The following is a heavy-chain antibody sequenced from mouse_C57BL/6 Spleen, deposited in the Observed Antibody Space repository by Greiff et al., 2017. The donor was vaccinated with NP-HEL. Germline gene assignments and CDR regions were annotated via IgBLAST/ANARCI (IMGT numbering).Heavy chain of an antibody. CDR3: ARYEHGRAMDY. CDR2: IDPSDSYT. J-gene: IGHJ4*01. Sequence: VQLQQPGAELVMPGASVKLSCKASGYTFTSYWMHWVKQRPGQGLEWIGEIDPSDSYTNYNQKFKGKSTLTVDKSSSTAYMQLSSLTSEDSAVYYCARYEHGRAMDYWGQGTSVTVSS. CDR1: GYTFTSYW. D-gene: IGHD1-1*02. V-gene: IGHV1-69*01.